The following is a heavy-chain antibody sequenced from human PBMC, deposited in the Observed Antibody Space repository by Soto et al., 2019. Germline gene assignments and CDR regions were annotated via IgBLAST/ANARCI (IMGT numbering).Heavy chain of an antibody. D-gene: IGHD3-10*01. CDR3: ALTYYGSGSYYNVRWFDP. V-gene: IGHV2-5*02. J-gene: IGHJ5*02. Sequence: QITLKESGPTLVKPTQTLTLTCTFSGFSLSTSGVGVGWIRQPPGKALELLALIYWDDDKRYSPSLKSRLTITKDTSKSQVVLTLTNMDPVDTATYYCALTYYGSGSYYNVRWFDPWGQGTLVTVSS. CDR2: IYWDDDK. CDR1: GFSLSTSGVG.